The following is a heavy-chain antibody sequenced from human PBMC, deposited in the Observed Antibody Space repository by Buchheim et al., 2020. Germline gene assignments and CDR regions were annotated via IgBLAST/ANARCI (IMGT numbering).Heavy chain of an antibody. Sequence: QVQLVESGGGVVQPGRSLRLSCAASGFTFSSYGMHWVRQAPGKGLEWVAVISYDGSNKYYADSVKGRFTISRDNSKNTLYLQMNSLRAEDTAVYYCAKSTWLDTFFDAFDIWGQGT. CDR1: GFTFSSYG. D-gene: IGHD6-19*01. CDR3: AKSTWLDTFFDAFDI. V-gene: IGHV3-30*18. J-gene: IGHJ3*02. CDR2: ISYDGSNK.